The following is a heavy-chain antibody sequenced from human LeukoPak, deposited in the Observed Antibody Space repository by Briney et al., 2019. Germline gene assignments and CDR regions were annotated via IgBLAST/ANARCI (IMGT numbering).Heavy chain of an antibody. CDR3: ARGGSSYYDSSEVDY. V-gene: IGHV4-39*07. J-gene: IGHJ4*02. CDR1: GGSFSSSTYY. CDR2: IYHSGST. Sequence: SETLSLTCTVSGGSFSSSTYYWGWIRQPPGKGLEWIGNIYHSGSTYYNPSLKSRVTISVDTSKNQFSLKLRSVTAADTAVYYCARGGSSYYDSSEVDYWGQGTLVTVSS. D-gene: IGHD3-22*01.